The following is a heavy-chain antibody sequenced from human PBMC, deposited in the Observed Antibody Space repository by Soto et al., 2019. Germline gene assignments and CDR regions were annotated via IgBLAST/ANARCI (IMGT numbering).Heavy chain of an antibody. CDR2: ISSGSDHI. D-gene: IGHD2-2*01. CDR1: LFTFSSYS. J-gene: IGHJ4*02. V-gene: IGHV3-21*01. CDR3: ARGESLVPRPGFDY. Sequence: EVQLVESGGGLVKPGGSLRLSCTASLFTFSSYSMNWVRQAPGKGLEWVSSISSGSDHILYADSVKGRFTISRDNAKNSLYLQMNYLRADDTALYYCARGESLVPRPGFDYWGQGALVTVSS.